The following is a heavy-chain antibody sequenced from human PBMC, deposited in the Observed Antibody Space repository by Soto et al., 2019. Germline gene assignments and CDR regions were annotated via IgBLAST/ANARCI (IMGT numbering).Heavy chain of an antibody. J-gene: IGHJ4*02. CDR3: ARGRRGNDFWSGYYREYFDY. CDR2: INHSGST. CDR1: GGSFSGYY. D-gene: IGHD3-3*01. Sequence: ASETLSLTCAVYGGSFSGYYWSWIRQPPGKGLEWIGEINHSGSTNYNPSLKSRVTISVDTSKNQFSLKLSSVTAADTAVYYCARGRRGNDFWSGYYREYFDYWGQGTLVTVSS. V-gene: IGHV4-34*01.